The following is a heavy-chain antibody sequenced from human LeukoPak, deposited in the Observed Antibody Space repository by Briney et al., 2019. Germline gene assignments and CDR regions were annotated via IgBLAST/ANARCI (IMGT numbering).Heavy chain of an antibody. CDR2: ISSSGTTI. D-gene: IGHD5-24*01. V-gene: IGHV3-11*01. J-gene: IGHJ4*02. Sequence: GGSLRLSCAASGFTFSDYYMNWIRQAPGKGLEWVSCISSSGTTIYYADSVKGRFTISRDNAKNSLYLQMNSLRVEDTAVYYCAKDYVSGDGYWDFDYWGQGTLVTVSS. CDR3: AKDYVSGDGYWDFDY. CDR1: GFTFSDYY.